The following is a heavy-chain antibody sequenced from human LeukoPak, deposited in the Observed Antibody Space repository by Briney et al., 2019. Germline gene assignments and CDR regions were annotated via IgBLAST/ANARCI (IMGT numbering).Heavy chain of an antibody. CDR1: GFTFSSYA. D-gene: IGHD6-19*01. CDR3: ANGKGIYIAVAGLPFDY. V-gene: IGHV3-23*01. J-gene: IGHJ4*02. CDR2: ISGSGGST. Sequence: GGSLRLSCAASGFTFSSYAMSWVRQAPGKGLEWVSAISGSGGSTYYADSVKGRFTISRDNSKNTLYLQMNSLRAEDTAVYYCANGKGIYIAVAGLPFDYWGQGTLVTVSS.